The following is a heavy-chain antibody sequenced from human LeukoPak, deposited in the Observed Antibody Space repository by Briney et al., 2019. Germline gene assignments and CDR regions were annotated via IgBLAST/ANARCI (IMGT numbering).Heavy chain of an antibody. Sequence: SETLSLTCTVSGYSISLGYYWGWIRQPPGKGLEWIGSIYYSGSTNYNPSLKSRVTISVDTSKNQFSLKLSSVTAADTAVYYCARDLDGGYSFDYWGQGTLVTVSS. J-gene: IGHJ4*02. CDR3: ARDLDGGYSFDY. V-gene: IGHV4-38-2*02. CDR1: GYSISLGYY. CDR2: IYYSGST. D-gene: IGHD2-21*01.